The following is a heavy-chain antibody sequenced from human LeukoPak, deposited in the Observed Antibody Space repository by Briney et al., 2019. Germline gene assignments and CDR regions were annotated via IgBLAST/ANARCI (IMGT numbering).Heavy chain of an antibody. CDR3: AKPPGLRRLDP. CDR2: IGGSAGST. J-gene: IGHJ5*02. D-gene: IGHD5-12*01. V-gene: IGHV3-23*01. Sequence: GGSLRLSCAASGFTFSSYAMNWVRQAPGKGLEWVSGIGGSAGSTYYADSVKGRFTISRDNSKNTLFLQMNSLRAEDTAVYYCAKPPGLRRLDPWGQGTLVTVSS. CDR1: GFTFSSYA.